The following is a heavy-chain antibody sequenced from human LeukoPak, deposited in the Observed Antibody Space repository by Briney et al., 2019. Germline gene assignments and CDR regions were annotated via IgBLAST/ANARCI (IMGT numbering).Heavy chain of an antibody. CDR1: GFTFSSYA. D-gene: IGHD1-1*01. V-gene: IGHV3-23*01. J-gene: IGHJ4*02. Sequence: GGSLRLSCAGSGFTFSSYAMSWVRQAPGKGLEWVSAISGGGSSTYYADSVKGRFTISRDNSKNTLYLQMNSLRAEDTALYYCAKDFVRYNIQFDYWGQGALVTVSS. CDR3: AKDFVRYNIQFDY. CDR2: ISGGGSST.